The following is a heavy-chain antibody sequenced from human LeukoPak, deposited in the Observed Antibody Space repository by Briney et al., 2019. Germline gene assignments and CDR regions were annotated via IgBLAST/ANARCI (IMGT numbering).Heavy chain of an antibody. CDR2: INPNSGGT. V-gene: IGHV1-2*02. J-gene: IGHJ4*02. CDR1: GYTFTGYY. CDR3: AREGPPSGYSYGDNFDY. D-gene: IGHD5-18*01. Sequence: ASVKVSCKASGYTFTGYYMHWVRQAPGQGLEWMGWINPNSGGTNYAQKFQGRVTMTRDTSISTAYVELSRLRSDDTAVYYCAREGPPSGYSYGDNFDYWGQGTLVTVSS.